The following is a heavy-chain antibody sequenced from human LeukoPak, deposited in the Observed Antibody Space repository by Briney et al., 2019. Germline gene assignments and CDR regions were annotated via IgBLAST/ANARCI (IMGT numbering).Heavy chain of an antibody. V-gene: IGHV4-39*01. D-gene: IGHD3-22*01. CDR3: ARHSSGYLSYFDY. Sequence: PSETLSLTCTVSGGSISSSRYYWGWIRQPPGKGLEWIGSIYYTGSTYYNPSLRSRVSISVDTSKNQFTLKLSSVTAADTAVYYCARHSSGYLSYFDYWGQGTLVPVSS. CDR1: GGSISSSRYY. J-gene: IGHJ4*02. CDR2: IYYTGST.